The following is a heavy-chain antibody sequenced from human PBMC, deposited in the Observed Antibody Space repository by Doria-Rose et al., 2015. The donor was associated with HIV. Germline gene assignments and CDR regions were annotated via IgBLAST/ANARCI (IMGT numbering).Heavy chain of an antibody. CDR3: ARIKSSRWYHKYYFDF. D-gene: IGHD6-13*01. J-gene: IGHJ4*02. CDR1: GVSLSSPGMG. CDR2: IFSYDER. Sequence: QITLKESGPVLVKPTETLTLTCTVSGVSLSSPGMGVSWIRQPPGKALEWLANIFSYDERSYKTCLKSRLTISSGTSKSQVVLTMTDMDPVDTATYYCARIKSSRWYHKYYFDFWGQGTLVIVSA. V-gene: IGHV2-26*01.